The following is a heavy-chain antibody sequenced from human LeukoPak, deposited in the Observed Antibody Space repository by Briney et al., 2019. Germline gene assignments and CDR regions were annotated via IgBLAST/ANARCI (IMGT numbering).Heavy chain of an antibody. Sequence: SETLSLTCTVSGGSISSYYWGWIRQPPGKGLEWIGSIYYSGSTYYNPSLKSRVTISVDTSKNQFSLKLSSVTAADTAVYYCARALYYYDSSGYPVYYFDYWGQGTLVTVSS. V-gene: IGHV4-39*07. CDR2: IYYSGST. CDR3: ARALYYYDSSGYPVYYFDY. J-gene: IGHJ4*02. CDR1: GGSISSYY. D-gene: IGHD3-22*01.